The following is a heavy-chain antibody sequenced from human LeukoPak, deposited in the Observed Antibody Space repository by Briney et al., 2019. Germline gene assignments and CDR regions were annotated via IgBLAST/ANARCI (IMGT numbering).Heavy chain of an antibody. CDR2: IYYSGST. Sequence: SETLSLTCSVSGVSISSSNSYWGWIRQPPGKGLEWIGSIYYSGSTYYNPSLKSRVTISVDTSKNQFSLKLSSVTAADTAVYYCARDGVLRYFDWSPRNDAFDIWGQGTMVTVSS. CDR1: GVSISSSNSY. CDR3: ARDGVLRYFDWSPRNDAFDI. D-gene: IGHD3-9*01. V-gene: IGHV4-39*07. J-gene: IGHJ3*02.